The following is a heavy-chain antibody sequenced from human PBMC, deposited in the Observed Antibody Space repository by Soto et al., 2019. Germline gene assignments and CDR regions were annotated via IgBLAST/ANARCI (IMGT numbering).Heavy chain of an antibody. CDR2: INSDGSGT. CDR1: GFTFSSYW. J-gene: IGHJ3*02. D-gene: IGHD1-26*01. CDR3: ARDSGSHDAFDI. V-gene: IGHV3-74*01. Sequence: PGGSLRLSCAASGFTFSSYWMHWVRQAPGKGLVWVSRINSDGSGTSYADSVKGRFTISRDNAKNTLYLQMNSLRAEDTAVYYCARDSGSHDAFDIWGQGTMVTVSS.